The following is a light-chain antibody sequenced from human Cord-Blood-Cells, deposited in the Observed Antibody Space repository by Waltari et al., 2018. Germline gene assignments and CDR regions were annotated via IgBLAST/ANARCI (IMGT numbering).Light chain of an antibody. CDR1: KLGDKY. CDR3: QAWDSSTYV. CDR2: QDS. J-gene: IGLJ1*01. V-gene: IGLV3-1*01. Sequence: SYELTPPPSVSVSPGQTASITCSGAKLGDKYACWYQQKPGQSPVLIIYQDSKRPSGIPGRFSGSNSGNTATLTISGTQAMDEADHYCQAWDSSTYVFGTGTKVTVL.